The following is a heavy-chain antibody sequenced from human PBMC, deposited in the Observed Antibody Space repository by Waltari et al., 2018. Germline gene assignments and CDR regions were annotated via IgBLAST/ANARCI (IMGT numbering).Heavy chain of an antibody. CDR2: SCYRGST. CDR3: ARDRLIQTTDYYYYYGMDV. D-gene: IGHD1-1*01. Sequence: QLQLQESGPGLVKPSETLSLTCTVPGGPISRSTYYWGWLRQPPGQGLEWLGGSCYRGSTYYNPSLKSRVTISVDTSKNQFSLKLSSVTAADTAVYYCARDRLIQTTDYYYYYGMDVWGQGTTVTVSS. V-gene: IGHV4-39*07. J-gene: IGHJ6*02. CDR1: GGPISRSTYY.